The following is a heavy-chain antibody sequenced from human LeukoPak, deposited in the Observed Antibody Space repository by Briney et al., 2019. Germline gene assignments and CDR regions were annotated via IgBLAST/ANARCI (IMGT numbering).Heavy chain of an antibody. CDR1: GGSISSYY. J-gene: IGHJ6*02. CDR2: IYYSGST. D-gene: IGHD2-21*02. V-gene: IGHV4-59*01. CDR3: ARDRTYFGCYCYSGPPYYGMDV. Sequence: SETLSLTCTVSGGSISSYYWSWIRQPPGKGLEWIGYIYYSGSTNYNPSLKSRVTISVDTSKNQFSLKLSSVTAADTAVYYCARDRTYFGCYCYSGPPYYGMDVWGQGTTVTVSS.